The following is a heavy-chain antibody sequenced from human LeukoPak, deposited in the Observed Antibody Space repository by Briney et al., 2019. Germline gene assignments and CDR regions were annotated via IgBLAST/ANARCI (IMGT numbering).Heavy chain of an antibody. J-gene: IGHJ3*02. Sequence: SETLSLTCTVSGGSISSYYWGWIRQPPGKGLEWIRSIYYSGSTYYNPSLKSRVTISVDTSKNQFSLKLSSVTAADTAVYYCARRYGSEQDAFDIWGQGTMVTVSS. D-gene: IGHD3-10*01. CDR2: IYYSGST. CDR3: ARRYGSEQDAFDI. V-gene: IGHV4-39*01. CDR1: GGSISSYY.